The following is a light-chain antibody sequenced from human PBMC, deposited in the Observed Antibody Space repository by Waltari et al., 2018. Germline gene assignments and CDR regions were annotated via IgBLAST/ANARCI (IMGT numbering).Light chain of an antibody. Sequence: DAVMTQSPLSLPASLGQPASISCKSSQSLVFSDGKTYLHWFHQRPGQSPRRLIYKVSNRDSGVPDRFSGSGSGTDFTLKISRVEAEDVGVYYCMQTTHWPRTFGQGTKVEIK. CDR1: QSLVFSDGKTY. CDR3: MQTTHWPRT. V-gene: IGKV2-30*01. CDR2: KVS. J-gene: IGKJ1*01.